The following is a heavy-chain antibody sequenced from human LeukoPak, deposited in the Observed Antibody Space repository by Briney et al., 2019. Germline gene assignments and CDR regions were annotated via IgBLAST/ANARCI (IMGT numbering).Heavy chain of an antibody. CDR2: IYPGDSDT. V-gene: IGHV5-51*01. J-gene: IGHJ5*02. D-gene: IGHD6-13*01. CDR3: ARLYSRTRFDP. CDR1: GYSFNTYW. Sequence: GESLKISCKGSGYSFNTYWIGWVRQMPGKGLEWMGIIYPGDSDTKYSPSFQGQVTISVDKSITTAYLHWSSLKASDTAMYYCARLYSRTRFDPWGQGTLVTVSS.